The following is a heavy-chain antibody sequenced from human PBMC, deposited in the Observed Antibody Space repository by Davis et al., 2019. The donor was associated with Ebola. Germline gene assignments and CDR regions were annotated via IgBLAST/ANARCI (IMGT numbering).Heavy chain of an antibody. J-gene: IGHJ5*02. CDR2: FSVTNGGT. D-gene: IGHD6-25*01. V-gene: IGHV3-23*01. CDR3: AKDPNSDYPYNWLDP. Sequence: GESLKISCAASGFTFSSYAMSWVRQAPGKGLEWVSSFSVTNGGTYYADSVKGRFTVSRDNSKNTLYLQMSSLRGDDTAVYYCAKDPNSDYPYNWLDPWGQGTLVSVSS. CDR1: GFTFSSYA.